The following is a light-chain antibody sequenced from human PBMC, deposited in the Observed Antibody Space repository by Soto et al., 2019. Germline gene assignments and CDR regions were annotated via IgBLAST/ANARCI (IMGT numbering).Light chain of an antibody. CDR3: AAWDDSLNGYVA. Sequence: QSVLTQPPSASGTPGQRVTISCSGSSSNIGSNTVNWYQQLPGTAPKLLIYSNNQRPSGVPDRFSGPKSGTSASLAISGLQSEDEADYYCAAWDDSLNGYVAFGGGTKLTVL. CDR2: SNN. J-gene: IGLJ2*01. CDR1: SSNIGSNT. V-gene: IGLV1-44*01.